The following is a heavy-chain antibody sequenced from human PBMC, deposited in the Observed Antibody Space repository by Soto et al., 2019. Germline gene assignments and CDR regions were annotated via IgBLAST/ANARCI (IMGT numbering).Heavy chain of an antibody. V-gene: IGHV4-59*08. D-gene: IGHD6-13*01. Sequence: PSETLSLTCTVSGGSISSYYWSWIRQPPGKGLEWIGYIYYSGSTNYNPSLKSRVTISVDTSKNQFSLKLSSVTAADTAVYYCARRFGSSWYGDYYYYMDVWGKGTTVTVSS. CDR2: IYYSGST. CDR3: ARRFGSSWYGDYYYYMDV. J-gene: IGHJ6*03. CDR1: GGSISSYY.